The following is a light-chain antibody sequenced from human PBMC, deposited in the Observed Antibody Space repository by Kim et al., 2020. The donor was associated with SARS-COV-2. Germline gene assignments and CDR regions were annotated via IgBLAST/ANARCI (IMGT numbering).Light chain of an antibody. CDR3: CSKAGSCGEV. CDR2: DVR. J-gene: IGLJ2*01. V-gene: IGLV2-11*01. CDR1: SSDVGGYKY. Sequence: GQSVTISCTGTSSDVGGYKYDPWYQNNPARPPRQMIYDVRERPSGIPDRLSATKSGNTAALTVSGLKRKGEADYYCCSKAGSCGEVFGGGTQMT.